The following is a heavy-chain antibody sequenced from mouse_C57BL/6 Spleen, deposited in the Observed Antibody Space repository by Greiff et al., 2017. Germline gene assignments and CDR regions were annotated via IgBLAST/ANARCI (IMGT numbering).Heavy chain of an antibody. CDR3: ARVHYGSSYFDY. Sequence: QVQLKEPGAELVMPGASVKLSCKASGYTFTSYWMHWVKQRPGQGLEWIGEIYPSDSYTNYNQKFKGKSTLTVDKSSSTAYMQLSSLTSEDSAIYYCARVHYGSSYFDYWGQGTTLTVSS. CDR2: IYPSDSYT. J-gene: IGHJ2*01. D-gene: IGHD1-1*01. CDR1: GYTFTSYW. V-gene: IGHV1-69*01.